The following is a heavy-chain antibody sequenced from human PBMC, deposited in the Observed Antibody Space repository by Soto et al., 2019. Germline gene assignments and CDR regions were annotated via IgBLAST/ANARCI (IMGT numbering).Heavy chain of an antibody. CDR2: INDRGAI. CDR3: ARESHDILSGPPWVWYFDL. V-gene: IGHV4-34*01. D-gene: IGHD3-9*01. J-gene: IGHJ2*01. CDR1: GGSFSGYY. Sequence: QVQLQQWGAGPLRPMETLSLTCGVSGGSFSGYYWAWERQSPGKGLEWIGEINDRGAINYNRSLKSRVSISVNTSKNHYSLNLRSAPAAHAAVYYCARESHDILSGPPWVWYFDLWGRGTLVSVSS.